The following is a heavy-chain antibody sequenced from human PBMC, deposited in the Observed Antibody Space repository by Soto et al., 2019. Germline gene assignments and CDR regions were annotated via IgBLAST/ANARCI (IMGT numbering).Heavy chain of an antibody. CDR2: INPSSGTT. Sequence: ASVQASCKASGYTFTSYDINWVRQATGQGIEWMGRINPSSGTTGYSQKFQGRITVTRDTSTDTVYMELSSLRSDDTAVYYCARGLSAAGFDPWGQGTLVTVPS. D-gene: IGHD6-25*01. CDR1: GYTFTSYD. CDR3: ARGLSAAGFDP. V-gene: IGHV1-46*03. J-gene: IGHJ5*02.